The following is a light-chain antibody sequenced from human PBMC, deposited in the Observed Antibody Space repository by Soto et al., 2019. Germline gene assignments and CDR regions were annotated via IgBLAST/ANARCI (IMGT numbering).Light chain of an antibody. CDR3: QQYGSSPRT. J-gene: IGKJ1*01. CDR2: GAS. V-gene: IGKV3-20*01. Sequence: EIVLTQSPGTLSLSPGERAILSCRPSQSVSSNYLAWYQQKPGQAPRLLIYGASTRATGIPARFSGSGSGTDFTLTISRLEPEDFAVYYCQQYGSSPRTFGQGTKVDIK. CDR1: QSVSSNY.